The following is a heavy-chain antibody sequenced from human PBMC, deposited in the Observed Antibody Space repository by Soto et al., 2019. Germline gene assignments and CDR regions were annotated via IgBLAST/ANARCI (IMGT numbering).Heavy chain of an antibody. Sequence: PGGSLRLSCVASGFTFNNYGMTWFRQAPGKGLEWVSAVTDSGSKTNYAESVKGRFTISRDNSKNTLYLQMSSLRAEDTAVYFCAKGRTSGTYYSFFDSWGQGALVTVSS. J-gene: IGHJ4*02. V-gene: IGHV3-23*01. CDR3: AKGRTSGTYYSFFDS. CDR1: GFTFNNYG. D-gene: IGHD3-10*01. CDR2: VTDSGSKT.